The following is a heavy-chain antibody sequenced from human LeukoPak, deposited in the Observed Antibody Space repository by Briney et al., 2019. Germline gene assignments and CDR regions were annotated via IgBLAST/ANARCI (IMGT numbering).Heavy chain of an antibody. CDR3: ARDEVVAAPNYFGMVV. CDR1: GYTFTSYD. Sequence: GAXVKVSCKASGYTFTSYDVNWERQATGQGLEWMGWMNPNSGNTGLAQKFQGRVTLTRDTSLSTAYMELSNLRSDDTAVYYCARDEVVAAPNYFGMVVWGQGTTVSVSS. V-gene: IGHV1-8*01. D-gene: IGHD2-15*01. CDR2: MNPNSGNT. J-gene: IGHJ6*02.